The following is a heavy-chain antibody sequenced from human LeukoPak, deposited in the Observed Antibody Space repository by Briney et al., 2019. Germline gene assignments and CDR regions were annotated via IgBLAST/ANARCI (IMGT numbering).Heavy chain of an antibody. V-gene: IGHV3-21*01. Sequence: GGSLRPSCAASGFTFSSYSMNWVRQAPGKGLEWVSSISSSSSYIYYADSVKGRFTISRDNAKNSLYLQMNSLRAEDTAVYYCARWLAAVTTGGYYFDYWGQGTLVTVSS. CDR1: GFTFSSYS. J-gene: IGHJ4*02. CDR3: ARWLAAVTTGGYYFDY. D-gene: IGHD6-13*01. CDR2: ISSSSSYI.